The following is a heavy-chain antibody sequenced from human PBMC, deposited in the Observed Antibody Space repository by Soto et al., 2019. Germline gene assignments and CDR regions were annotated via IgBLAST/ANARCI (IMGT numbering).Heavy chain of an antibody. Sequence: QVQLQESGPGLVKPSDTLSLTCAVSGYSITNTNWWTWVRQPPGKGLEWIGYIYHSGRTYYNPSLKSCVTMSVDTSMNQFSLKLSSATAVDTAVYYCARSPYDYGLDVWGRGTMVTVSS. CDR3: ARSPYDYGLDV. J-gene: IGHJ3*01. CDR2: IYHSGRT. V-gene: IGHV4-28*01. D-gene: IGHD3-16*01. CDR1: GYSITNTNW.